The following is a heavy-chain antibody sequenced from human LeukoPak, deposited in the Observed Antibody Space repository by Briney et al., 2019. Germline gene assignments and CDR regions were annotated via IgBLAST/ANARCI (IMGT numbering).Heavy chain of an antibody. CDR3: ARVQAAAPGTFYFHYYMDV. CDR1: GYSFKSYG. V-gene: IGHV1-18*01. J-gene: IGHJ6*03. D-gene: IGHD1-14*01. Sequence: GASVTVSCKASGYSFKSYGFSWVRQAPGQGLEWMGWVSPYNGDTKYAQKFQGRVSMTTDKSTSTAYMELKSLRSDDTAVYFCARVQAAAPGTFYFHYYMDVWGKGTTVSVSS. CDR2: VSPYNGDT.